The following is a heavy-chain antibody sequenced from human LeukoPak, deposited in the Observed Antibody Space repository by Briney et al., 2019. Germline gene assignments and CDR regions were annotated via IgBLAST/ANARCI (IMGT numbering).Heavy chain of an antibody. Sequence: ASVKVSCKASGYTFTSYYVHWVRQAPGQGLEWMGIINPSGGSTSSAQKFQGRVTMTRDMSTSTVYMELSSLRSEDTAVYYCARGPQAVAGTVKDYWGQGTLVTVSS. CDR2: INPSGGST. CDR3: ARGPQAVAGTVKDY. V-gene: IGHV1-46*01. CDR1: GYTFTSYY. D-gene: IGHD6-19*01. J-gene: IGHJ4*02.